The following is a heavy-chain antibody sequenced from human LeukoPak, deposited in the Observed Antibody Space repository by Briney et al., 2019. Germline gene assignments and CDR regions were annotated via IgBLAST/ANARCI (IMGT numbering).Heavy chain of an antibody. CDR2: IWYDGSNK. V-gene: IGHV3-33*08. CDR3: ARDPTNYYGSSGYYPFFDY. Sequence: GRSLRLSCAASGFTFSSYGMHWVRQAPGKGLEWVAVIWYDGSNKYYADSVKGRFTISRDNSKNTLYLQMNSLRAEDTAVYYCARDPTNYYGSSGYYPFFDYWGQGTLVTVSS. J-gene: IGHJ4*02. D-gene: IGHD3-22*01. CDR1: GFTFSSYG.